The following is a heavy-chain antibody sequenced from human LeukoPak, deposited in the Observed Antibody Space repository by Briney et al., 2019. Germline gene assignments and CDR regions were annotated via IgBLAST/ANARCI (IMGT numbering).Heavy chain of an antibody. V-gene: IGHV4-59*01. CDR2: IYYSGST. Sequence: SETLSPTCSVSGIPLSNYYWNWIRQSPGKGRGWIGYIYYSGSTDYNPSLKSRVTMSIDMSKRQFSLELSSVTAADTAVYYCARGGVVGTMLRGINRFDPWGPGTLVAVSS. CDR1: GIPLSNYY. CDR3: ARGGVVGTMLRGINRFDP. D-gene: IGHD3-10*01. J-gene: IGHJ5*02.